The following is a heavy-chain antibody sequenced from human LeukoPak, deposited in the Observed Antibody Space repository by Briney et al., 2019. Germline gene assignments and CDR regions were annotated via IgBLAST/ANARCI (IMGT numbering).Heavy chain of an antibody. V-gene: IGHV4-61*02. Sequence: SQTLSLTCTVSGGSISSGSYYWSWIRQPAGKGLEWIGRIYTSGSTNYNPSLKSRVTISVDTSKNQFSLKLSSVTAADTAVYYCARVTSSSTYYYYMDVWGKGTTVTVSS. D-gene: IGHD6-6*01. CDR2: IYTSGST. J-gene: IGHJ6*03. CDR3: ARVTSSSTYYYYMDV. CDR1: GGSISSGSYY.